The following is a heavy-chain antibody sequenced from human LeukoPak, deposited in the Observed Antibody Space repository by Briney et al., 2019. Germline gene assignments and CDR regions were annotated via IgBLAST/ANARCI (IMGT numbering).Heavy chain of an antibody. J-gene: IGHJ4*02. CDR3: ARLKSGSDWYGTFDY. V-gene: IGHV3-48*03. CDR1: GFTFSSYE. CDR2: IGSSGDSI. D-gene: IGHD6-19*01. Sequence: GGSLRLSCAASGFTFSSYEMNWVRQAPGEGLEWVSYIGSSGDSIYYADSVRGRFTISRDNAKNSLYLQMNSLRAEDTAVYYCARLKSGSDWYGTFDYWGQGTLVTVSS.